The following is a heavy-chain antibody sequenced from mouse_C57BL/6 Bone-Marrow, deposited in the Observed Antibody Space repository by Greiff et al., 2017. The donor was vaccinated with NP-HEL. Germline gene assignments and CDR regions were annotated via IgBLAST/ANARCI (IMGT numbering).Heavy chain of an antibody. CDR1: GYTFTDYY. V-gene: IGHV1-26*01. J-gene: IGHJ1*03. CDR2: INPNNGGT. Sequence: VQLQQSGPELVKPGASVKISCKASGYTFTDYYMNWVKQSHGKSLEWIGDINPNNGGTSYNQKFKGKATLTVDKSSSTAYMVLRSLTSEDSAVYYCARAIYYDGDGPYWYFDVWGTGTTVTVSS. D-gene: IGHD2-4*01. CDR3: ARAIYYDGDGPYWYFDV.